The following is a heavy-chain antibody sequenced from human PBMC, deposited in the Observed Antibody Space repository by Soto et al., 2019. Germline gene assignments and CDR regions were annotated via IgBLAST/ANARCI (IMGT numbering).Heavy chain of an antibody. V-gene: IGHV3-23*01. CDR2: ISGSGGST. D-gene: IGHD1-26*01. Sequence: EVQLLESGGGLVQPGGSLRLSCAASGFTFSSYAMSWVRQAPGKGLEWVSAISGSGGSTYYADSVKGRFTISRDNSKNTVYVQRNSLRAEDTGVYSCEKDMIGWELPDAFDIWGQGTMVPVTS. CDR3: EKDMIGWELPDAFDI. J-gene: IGHJ3*02. CDR1: GFTFSSYA.